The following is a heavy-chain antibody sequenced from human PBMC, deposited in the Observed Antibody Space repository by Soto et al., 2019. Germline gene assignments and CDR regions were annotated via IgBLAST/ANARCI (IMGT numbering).Heavy chain of an antibody. V-gene: IGHV1-18*01. J-gene: IGHJ3*02. CDR3: ARAHRRDIVVVVAARYDAFDI. CDR2: ISAYNGNT. D-gene: IGHD2-15*01. CDR1: GYTFTIYG. Sequence: QVQLVQSGAEVKKPGASVKVSCKASGYTFTIYGISWVRQAPGQGLEWMGWISAYNGNTNYAQKLQGRVTMTTDTSTSTAYMELRSLRSDDTAVYYCARAHRRDIVVVVAARYDAFDIWGQGTMVTVSS.